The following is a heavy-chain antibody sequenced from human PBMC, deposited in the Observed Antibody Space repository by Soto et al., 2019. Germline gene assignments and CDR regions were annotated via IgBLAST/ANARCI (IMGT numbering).Heavy chain of an antibody. V-gene: IGHV1-69*13. Sequence: ASVKVSCKASGGTFSSYAISWVRQAPGQGLEWMGGIIPIFGTANYAQKFQGRVTITADESTSTAYMELSSLRSEDTAVYYCAGDDVVVVAATKGGGYYYYYGMDVWGQGTTVTVSS. CDR2: IIPIFGTA. CDR3: AGDDVVVVAATKGGGYYYYYGMDV. J-gene: IGHJ6*02. D-gene: IGHD2-15*01. CDR1: GGTFSSYA.